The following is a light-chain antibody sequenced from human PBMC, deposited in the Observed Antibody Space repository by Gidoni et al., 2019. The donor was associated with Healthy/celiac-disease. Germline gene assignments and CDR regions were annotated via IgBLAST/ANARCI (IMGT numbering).Light chain of an antibody. CDR2: GAS. Sequence: EIVLTQSPGTLSLSPGESATLSCRASQRVSSSYLAWYQQKPGQAPRLLSYGASSRATGIPDRFSGSGSGTDFTLTISRLEPEDFAVYYCQQYGSSPPVTFGQGTRLEIK. CDR1: QRVSSSY. V-gene: IGKV3-20*01. J-gene: IGKJ5*01. CDR3: QQYGSSPPVT.